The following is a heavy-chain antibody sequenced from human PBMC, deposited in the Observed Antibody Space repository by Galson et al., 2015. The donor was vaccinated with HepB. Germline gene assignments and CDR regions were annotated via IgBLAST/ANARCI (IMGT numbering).Heavy chain of an antibody. Sequence: CAISGDSVSSNSAAWNWIRQSPSRGLEWLGRTYYRSKWYNDYAVSVKSRITINPDTSKNQFSLQLNSVTPEDTAVYYCARARYSSSWYGPYYYYYYYMDVWGKGTTVTVSS. D-gene: IGHD6-13*01. V-gene: IGHV6-1*01. CDR2: TYYRSKWYN. J-gene: IGHJ6*03. CDR1: GDSVSSNSAA. CDR3: ARARYSSSWYGPYYYYYYYMDV.